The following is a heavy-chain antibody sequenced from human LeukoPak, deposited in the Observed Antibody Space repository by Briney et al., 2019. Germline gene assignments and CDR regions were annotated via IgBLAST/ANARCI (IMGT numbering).Heavy chain of an antibody. D-gene: IGHD6-19*01. Sequence: SEALSLPCTVSGGSISSYYWSWIRQPPGKGLEWIGYIYYSGSTNYNPSLKSRVTISVDTSKNQFSLKLSSVTAADTAVYYCARDWSSSGWYDYWGQGTLVTVSS. V-gene: IGHV4-59*01. CDR1: GGSISSYY. J-gene: IGHJ4*02. CDR2: IYYSGST. CDR3: ARDWSSSGWYDY.